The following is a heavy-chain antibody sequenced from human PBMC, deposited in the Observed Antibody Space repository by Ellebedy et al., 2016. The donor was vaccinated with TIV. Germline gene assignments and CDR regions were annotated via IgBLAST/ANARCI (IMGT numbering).Heavy chain of an antibody. D-gene: IGHD3-22*01. CDR1: GFTFHNAW. Sequence: GESLKISCAASGFTFHNAWMSWVRRAPGKGLEWIGRIKSNPDGGTADYATPVKGRFTISRNDSRSTVFLQVSSLKTEDTAVYYCAKDPALVYDTSYYYLDFWGQGTLVSVS. CDR2: IKSNPDGGTA. J-gene: IGHJ4*02. CDR3: AKDPALVYDTSYYYLDF. V-gene: IGHV3-15*01.